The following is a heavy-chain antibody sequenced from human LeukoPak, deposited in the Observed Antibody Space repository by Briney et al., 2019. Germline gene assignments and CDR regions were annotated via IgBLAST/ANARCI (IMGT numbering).Heavy chain of an antibody. CDR3: ARDPIDYDSSRPHDAFDI. D-gene: IGHD3-22*01. V-gene: IGHV4-61*02. CDR1: GGSISSGSYY. J-gene: IGHJ3*02. CDR2: IYTSGST. Sequence: NPSETLSLTRTVSGGSISSGSYYWSWIRQPAGKGLEWIGRIYTSGSTNYNPSLKSRVTISVDASKNQFSLKLSSVTAADTAVYYCARDPIDYDSSRPHDAFDIWGQGTMVTVSS.